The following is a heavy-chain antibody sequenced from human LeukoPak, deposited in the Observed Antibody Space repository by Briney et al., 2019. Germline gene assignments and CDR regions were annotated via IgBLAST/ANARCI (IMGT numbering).Heavy chain of an antibody. CDR1: GYTLTELS. V-gene: IGHV1-24*01. Sequence: ASVKVSCKVSGYTLTELSMHWVRQAPGKGLEWMGGFDPEDGETIYAQKFQGRVTMTEDTSTDTAYMELSSLRSEDTAVYYCAIVLRFFPAVDYWGRGTLVTVSS. J-gene: IGHJ4*02. D-gene: IGHD3-3*01. CDR2: FDPEDGET. CDR3: AIVLRFFPAVDY.